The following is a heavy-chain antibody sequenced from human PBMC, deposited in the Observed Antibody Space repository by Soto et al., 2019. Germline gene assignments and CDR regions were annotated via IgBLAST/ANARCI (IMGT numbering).Heavy chain of an antibody. CDR2: INPSGGST. D-gene: IGHD3-3*01. J-gene: IGHJ5*02. V-gene: IGHV1-46*01. Sequence: ASVKVSCKASGYTFTSYYMHWVRQAPGQGLEWMGIINPSGGSTSYAQKFQGRVTMTRDTSTSTVYMELSSLRSEDTAVYYCVGEVYDFWSGYFSGGLRGFAPWGQGTLVTVSS. CDR3: VGEVYDFWSGYFSGGLRGFAP. CDR1: GYTFTSYY.